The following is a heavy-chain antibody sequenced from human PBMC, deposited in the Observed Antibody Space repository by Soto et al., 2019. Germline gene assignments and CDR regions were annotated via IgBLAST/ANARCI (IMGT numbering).Heavy chain of an antibody. Sequence: SVKVSCKLSGATFSSYAMSWVRQAPGQGLEWIGGIIPFFGTPNYAQKFRGRVTITADTSTATSYMELSSLRSDDTAVYYCARDKGAYYSHLLYWGQGTLVTVSS. CDR1: GATFSSYA. D-gene: IGHD3-22*01. V-gene: IGHV1-69*06. J-gene: IGHJ4*02. CDR3: ARDKGAYYSHLLY. CDR2: IIPFFGTP.